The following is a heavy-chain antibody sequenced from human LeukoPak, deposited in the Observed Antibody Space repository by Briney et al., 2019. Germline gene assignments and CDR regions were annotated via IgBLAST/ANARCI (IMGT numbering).Heavy chain of an antibody. CDR2: IYYSGST. Sequence: KPSETLSLTCTVSGGSISSSSYYWGWIRQPPGKGLEWIGSIYYSGSTYYNPSLKSRVTISVDTSKNQFSLKLSSVTAADTAVYYCARELGLTIAVGGEDWFDPWGQGTLVTVSS. V-gene: IGHV4-39*07. J-gene: IGHJ5*02. D-gene: IGHD6-19*01. CDR1: GGSISSSSYY. CDR3: ARELGLTIAVGGEDWFDP.